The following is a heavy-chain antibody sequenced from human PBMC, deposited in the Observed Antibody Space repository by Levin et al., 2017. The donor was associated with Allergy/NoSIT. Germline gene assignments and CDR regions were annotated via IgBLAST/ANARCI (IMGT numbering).Heavy chain of an antibody. CDR3: ARRNYGDYFDY. Sequence: EASVKVSCAASGFTFSSYSMNWVRQAPGKGLEWVSYISSSSSTIYYADSVKGRFTISRDNAKNSLYLQMNSLRAEDTAVYYCARRNYGDYFDYWGQGTLVTVSS. CDR2: ISSSSSTI. D-gene: IGHD4-17*01. V-gene: IGHV3-48*01. CDR1: GFTFSSYS. J-gene: IGHJ4*02.